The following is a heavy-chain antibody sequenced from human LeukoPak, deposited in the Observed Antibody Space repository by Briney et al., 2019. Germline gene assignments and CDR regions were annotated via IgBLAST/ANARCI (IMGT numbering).Heavy chain of an antibody. J-gene: IGHJ4*02. V-gene: IGHV4-30-2*01. Sequence: PSETLSLTCAVSGGSISSGGYSWSWIRQPPGKGLEWIGYIYHSGSTYYNPSLKSRVTISVDRSKNQFSLKLSSVTAADTAVYYCARGERITTTQGALNYWGQGTLVTVSS. CDR1: GGSISSGGYS. CDR2: IYHSGST. CDR3: ARGERITTTQGALNY. D-gene: IGHD3-16*01.